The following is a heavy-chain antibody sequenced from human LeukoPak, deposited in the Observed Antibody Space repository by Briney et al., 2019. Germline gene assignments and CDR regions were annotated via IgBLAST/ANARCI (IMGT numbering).Heavy chain of an antibody. CDR3: AREEAYCGGDCYQYFQH. CDR2: IIPIFGTA. J-gene: IGHJ1*01. CDR1: GGTFSSYA. D-gene: IGHD2-21*02. Sequence: SVKVSCKASGGTFSSYAISWVQQAPGQGLEWMGGIIPIFGTANYAQKFQGRVTITADESTSTAYMELSSLRSEDTAVYYCAREEAYCGGDCYQYFQHWGQGTLVTVSS. V-gene: IGHV1-69*13.